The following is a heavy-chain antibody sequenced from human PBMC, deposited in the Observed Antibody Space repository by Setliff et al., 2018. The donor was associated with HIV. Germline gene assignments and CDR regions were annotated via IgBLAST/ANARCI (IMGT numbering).Heavy chain of an antibody. Sequence: ASVKVSCRASGYTFSTYGISWVRQAPGQGLEWMGWISAYNGNTNYAQKLQGRVTVTTDTSTSTAYMELRSLRSDDTAVYYCARDRGVYCISSSCYSPVDAFDIWGQGTMVT. J-gene: IGHJ3*02. CDR3: ARDRGVYCISSSCYSPVDAFDI. D-gene: IGHD2-2*01. V-gene: IGHV1-18*01. CDR1: GYTFSTYG. CDR2: ISAYNGNT.